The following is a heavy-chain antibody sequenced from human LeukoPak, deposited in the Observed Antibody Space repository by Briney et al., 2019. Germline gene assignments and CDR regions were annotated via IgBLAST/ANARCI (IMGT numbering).Heavy chain of an antibody. D-gene: IGHD2-15*01. J-gene: IGHJ4*02. CDR1: GFTFSSYS. Sequence: PGGSLRVSCAASGFTFSSYSMNWVRQAPGNGLEWVSSISSSSSYIYYAYSVKGRFTISRDNAKNSLYLQMNSLRAEDTAVYYCAREPIVVVVAATLGHSWGQGTLVTVS. V-gene: IGHV3-21*01. CDR3: AREPIVVVVAATLGHS. CDR2: ISSSSSYI.